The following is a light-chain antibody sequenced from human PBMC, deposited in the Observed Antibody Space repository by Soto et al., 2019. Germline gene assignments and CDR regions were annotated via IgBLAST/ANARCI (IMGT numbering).Light chain of an antibody. J-gene: IGKJ5*01. CDR2: DAS. CDR3: QQYSNRIT. CDR1: QDISNY. Sequence: DIHMAHSPSSLSASLGDRVTITCQASQDISNYLNWYQQKLGKAPKLLIYDASNLETGVPSRFSGSGSGTDFTFTISSLQPEDRATYYCQQYSNRITFGQGTRLEIK. V-gene: IGKV1-33*01.